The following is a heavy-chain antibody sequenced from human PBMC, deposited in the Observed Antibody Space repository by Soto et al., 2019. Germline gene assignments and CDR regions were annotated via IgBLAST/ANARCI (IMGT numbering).Heavy chain of an antibody. J-gene: IGHJ4*02. CDR1: GDAFTSYI. V-gene: IGHV1-69*01. Sequence: QVQLVQSGAEVKKPGSSVKVSCKASGDAFTSYIFDWVRQAPGQGLEWMGGIIPMFGTPKYAQTFQDRVTISADVSTGTAYLELTSLRVDETAVYYCARGRDQPPVGLYFDSWGEGTRVTVSS. CDR3: ARGRDQPPVGLYFDS. CDR2: IIPMFGTP. D-gene: IGHD1-26*01.